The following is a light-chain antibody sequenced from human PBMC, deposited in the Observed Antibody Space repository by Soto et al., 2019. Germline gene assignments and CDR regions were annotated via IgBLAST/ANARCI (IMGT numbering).Light chain of an antibody. CDR1: SSDVGGYNY. CDR2: DVS. J-gene: IGLJ2*01. V-gene: IGLV2-14*01. Sequence: QSALTQPASVSGSPGQSITISCTGTSSDVGGYNYVSWYQQHPGKAPKLMIYDVSSRPSGVSNRFSGSKSGNTASLTISGLQAEDEGDYYCSSYTSSSTLVFGGGPKLTVL. CDR3: SSYTSSSTLV.